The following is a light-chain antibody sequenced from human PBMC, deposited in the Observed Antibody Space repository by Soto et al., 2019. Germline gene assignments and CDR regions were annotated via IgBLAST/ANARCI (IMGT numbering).Light chain of an antibody. CDR3: QQYSSPPQT. V-gene: IGKV3-20*01. CDR1: ETVTGKY. J-gene: IGKJ1*01. CDR2: AAS. Sequence: DSVLTQSPGTLSLSPADRATLSCRASETVTGKYLAWYQQKVGQAPRLLIFAASNRATGIPDRFSGSGSGTDFTLTISRLEPEDFAMYFCQQYSSPPQTFGQGTKVEIK.